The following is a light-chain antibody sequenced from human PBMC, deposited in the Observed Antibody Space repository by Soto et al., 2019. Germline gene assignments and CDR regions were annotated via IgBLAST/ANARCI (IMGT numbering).Light chain of an antibody. CDR1: QSISSNY. V-gene: IGKV3-20*01. J-gene: IGKJ1*01. Sequence: EIVLTQSPGTLSLSPGERATLSCRASQSISSNYLAWYQQKPGQAPRLLIYDASSRATAVPEKFSGSGSGTDFSLTINRLEPEDLAVYYCQQYHSSPETFGQGTKVDIK. CDR2: DAS. CDR3: QQYHSSPET.